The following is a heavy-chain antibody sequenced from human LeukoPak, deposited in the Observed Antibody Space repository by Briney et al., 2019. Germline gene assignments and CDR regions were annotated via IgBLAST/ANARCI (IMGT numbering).Heavy chain of an antibody. Sequence: SETLSLTCTVSGYTISSGYYWGWIRQPPGKGLEWIGSIYHSGSTYYNPSLKSRVTISVDTSKNQFSLKLSSVTAADTAVYYCARQSGYSSGWYWFDPWGQGTLVTVSS. CDR3: ARQSGYSSGWYWFDP. CDR2: IYHSGST. D-gene: IGHD6-19*01. CDR1: GYTISSGYY. V-gene: IGHV4-38-2*02. J-gene: IGHJ5*02.